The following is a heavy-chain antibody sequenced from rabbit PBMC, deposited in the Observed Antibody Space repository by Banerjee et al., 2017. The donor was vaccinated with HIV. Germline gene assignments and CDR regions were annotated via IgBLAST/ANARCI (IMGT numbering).Heavy chain of an antibody. V-gene: IGHV1S45*01. CDR3: ARDAGYAGSNL. CDR1: GFDLSNYYY. Sequence: QEQLEESGGGLVKPEGSLTLTCKASGFDLSNYYYMCWVRQAPGKGLELIGCIYTGSDGTYYASWAKGRFTISKISSTTVTLQMTSLTAADTATYFCARDAGYAGSNLWGPGTLVTVS. CDR2: IYTGSDGT. D-gene: IGHD4-2*01. J-gene: IGHJ4*01.